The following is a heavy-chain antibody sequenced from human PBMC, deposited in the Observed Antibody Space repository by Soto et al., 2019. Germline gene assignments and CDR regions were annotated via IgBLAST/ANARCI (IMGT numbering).Heavy chain of an antibody. CDR3: ARKSSSWPPNHFDY. J-gene: IGHJ4*02. D-gene: IGHD6-13*01. CDR1: GGSISSSNW. CDR2: IYHSGST. Sequence: QVQLQESGPGLVKPSGTLSLTCAVSGGSISSSNWWSWVRQPPGKGLEWIGEIYHSGSTNYNPSPKSRVSISVDKSKTQFYLKLSSVTAADTAVYYCARKSSSWPPNHFDYWGQGTLVTVSS. V-gene: IGHV4-4*02.